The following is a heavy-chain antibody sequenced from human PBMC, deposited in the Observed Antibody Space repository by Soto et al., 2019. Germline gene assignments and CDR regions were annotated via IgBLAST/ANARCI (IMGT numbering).Heavy chain of an antibody. CDR1: VFTFTTYS. D-gene: IGHD3-10*01. J-gene: IGHJ6*02. CDR2: ISGGSAYI. Sequence: WGSLEISCVSSVFTFTTYSMNWVGQAPGKGLEWVSSISGGSAYIYYADSVKGRFTISRDNAKSSLSLQMNSLRAEDTAVYYCAREGPGRGIDVWGQGTTVTVSS. V-gene: IGHV3-21*01. CDR3: AREGPGRGIDV.